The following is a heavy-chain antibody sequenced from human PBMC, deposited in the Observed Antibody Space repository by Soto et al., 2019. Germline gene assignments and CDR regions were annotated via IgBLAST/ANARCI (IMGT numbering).Heavy chain of an antibody. V-gene: IGHV3-30-3*01. D-gene: IGHD6-13*01. CDR1: GFTFSSYA. J-gene: IGHJ6*02. CDR3: ARDYRQQLAYYYYGMDV. CDR2: ISYDGSNK. Sequence: PGGSLRLSCAASGFTFSSYAMHWVRQAPGKGLEWVAVISYDGSNKYYADSVKGRFTISRDNSKNTLYLQMNSLRAEDTAVYYCARDYRQQLAYYYYGMDVWGQGTTVTVSS.